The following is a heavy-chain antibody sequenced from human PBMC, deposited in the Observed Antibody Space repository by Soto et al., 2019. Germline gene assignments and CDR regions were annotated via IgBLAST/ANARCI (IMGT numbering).Heavy chain of an antibody. CDR2: IIPMFGTT. Sequence: SVKVSCKASGGTFSSYAISWVRQAPGQGLEWMGGIIPMFGTTKYAQKFQGRVTITADESTSTVYMEQTSLRSEDTAVYYCARVSPEDYYFDYWGQGTLVTVSS. J-gene: IGHJ4*02. V-gene: IGHV1-69*13. CDR1: GGTFSSYA. CDR3: ARVSPEDYYFDY.